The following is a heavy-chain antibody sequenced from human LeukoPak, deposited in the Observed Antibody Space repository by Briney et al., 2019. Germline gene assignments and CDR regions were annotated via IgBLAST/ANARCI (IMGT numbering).Heavy chain of an antibody. Sequence: PGGSLRLSCAASGFSFSSYAMHWVRRAPGKGLEHVSAITSSGGNTYYANSVKVRFTISRDNSKNTLYLQMGSLRAEDMAVYYCARSTFTVTTPADFDYWGQGTLATVSS. CDR3: ARSTFTVTTPADFDY. J-gene: IGHJ4*02. V-gene: IGHV3-64*01. D-gene: IGHD4-17*01. CDR1: GFSFSSYA. CDR2: ITSSGGNT.